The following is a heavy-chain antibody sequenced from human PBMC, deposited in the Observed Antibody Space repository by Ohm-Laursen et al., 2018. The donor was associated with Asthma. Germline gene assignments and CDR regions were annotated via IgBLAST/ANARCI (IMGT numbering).Heavy chain of an antibody. CDR3: TSARTSIAAREIDY. V-gene: IGHV3-49*04. J-gene: IGHJ4*02. D-gene: IGHD6-6*01. Sequence: SLRLSCAASVFAFSNIWMTWVRQSPGKGLEWVGFIRSKAYGGTTEYAASVKGRFTISRDDSKSIAYLQMNSLKTEDTAVYYCTSARTSIAAREIDYWGQGTLVTVSS. CDR1: VFAFSNIW. CDR2: IRSKAYGGTT.